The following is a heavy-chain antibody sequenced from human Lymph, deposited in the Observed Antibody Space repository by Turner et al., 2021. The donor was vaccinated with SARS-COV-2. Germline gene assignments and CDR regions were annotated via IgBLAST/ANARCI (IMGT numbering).Heavy chain of an antibody. CDR3: AKQGGGRYCSGGSCYRGYFDY. D-gene: IGHD2-15*01. V-gene: IGHV3-30*18. Sequence: QVQLVESGGGLVQPGRSLRLSCAASGLTFSGYGMYWVRQAAGKGLEWVAVISYDGSNKYYADSVKGRFTISRDNSKNTLYMQMNSLRAEDTAVYYCAKQGGGRYCSGGSCYRGYFDYWGQGTLVTVSS. CDR1: GLTFSGYG. CDR2: ISYDGSNK. J-gene: IGHJ4*02.